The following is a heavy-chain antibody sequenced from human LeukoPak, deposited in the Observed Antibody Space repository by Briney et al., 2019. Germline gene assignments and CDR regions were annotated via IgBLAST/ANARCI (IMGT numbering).Heavy chain of an antibody. D-gene: IGHD3-22*01. V-gene: IGHV4-31*03. CDR1: GASFSSGDQY. Sequence: SQTLSLTCTVSGASFSSGDQYWNWIRQRPGEGLEWIGSIHPSGALYNNPSLESRVTISINTSKNQFSLNLNSVTAADTAVYFCSRGLDSRKLGYWGQGTLVTVSS. CDR2: IHPSGAL. J-gene: IGHJ4*02. CDR3: SRGLDSRKLGY.